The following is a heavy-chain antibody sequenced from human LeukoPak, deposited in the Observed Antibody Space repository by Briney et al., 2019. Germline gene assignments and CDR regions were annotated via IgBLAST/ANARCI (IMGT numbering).Heavy chain of an antibody. Sequence: GGSLRLSCAASGFTFSSYGMHWVRQAPGKGLEWVAVISYDGSNKYYADSEKGRFTISRDNSKNTLYLQMNSLRAEDTAVYYCAKDTLPYYFDYWGQGTLVTVSS. CDR2: ISYDGSNK. CDR3: AKDTLPYYFDY. CDR1: GFTFSSYG. D-gene: IGHD2-15*01. V-gene: IGHV3-30*18. J-gene: IGHJ4*02.